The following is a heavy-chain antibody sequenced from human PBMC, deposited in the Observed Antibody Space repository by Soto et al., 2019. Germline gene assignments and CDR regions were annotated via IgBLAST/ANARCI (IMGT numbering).Heavy chain of an antibody. CDR3: ARASYYYDSRGYYYRYYFDY. CDR1: GFTFRSYS. J-gene: IGHJ4*02. D-gene: IGHD3-22*01. V-gene: IGHV3-21*01. CDR2: IRSGNNYT. Sequence: GGSLRLSCIASGFTFRSYSMTWVRQAPGKGLEWVSSIRSGNNYTSYADSVMGRFTISRDNSKNTVHLQMNSLRAEDTAVYYCARASYYYDSRGYYYRYYFDYWGQGALVTVSS.